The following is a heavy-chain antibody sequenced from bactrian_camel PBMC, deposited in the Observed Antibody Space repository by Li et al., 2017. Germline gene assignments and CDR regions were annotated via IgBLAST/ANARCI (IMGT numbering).Heavy chain of an antibody. CDR1: GSPQVREC. V-gene: IGHV3-3*01. D-gene: IGHD3*01. Sequence: VQLVESGGGSVQAGGSLKLSCGISGSPQVRECMGWIRQAPGKEREGAALIHMTETGTTYYAESVKGRFTISQDNAKNRVYLLMNSLKPEDTGMYYCAADQRRCSLDRPTKYAYYGQGTQVTVS. CDR2: IHMTETGTT. CDR3: AADQRRCSLDRPTKYAY. J-gene: IGHJ4*01.